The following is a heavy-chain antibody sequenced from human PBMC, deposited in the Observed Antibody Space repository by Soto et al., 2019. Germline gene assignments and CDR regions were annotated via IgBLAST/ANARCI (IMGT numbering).Heavy chain of an antibody. CDR3: ARIKWGLKYYTGMDV. D-gene: IGHD1-26*01. J-gene: IGHJ6*02. V-gene: IGHV1-2*02. CDR2: INPKTAAT. CDR1: GYSFSDYF. Sequence: QVQLVQSGAEVKKSGASVKVSCKPSGYSFSDYFIQWVRQAPGQGLEWVAWINPKTAATTYAKKFQGRGSLTCETSSTTPYMELTRLRPDDTAVYYCARIKWGLKYYTGMDVWGQGTTFIVSS.